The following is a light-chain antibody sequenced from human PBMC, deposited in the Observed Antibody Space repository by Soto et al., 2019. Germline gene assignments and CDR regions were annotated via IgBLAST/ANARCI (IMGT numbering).Light chain of an antibody. CDR2: DAS. CDR3: QQRSNWPPIT. J-gene: IGKJ5*01. V-gene: IGKV3-11*01. CDR1: QSVSSY. Sequence: EIVLTQSPATLSLSPGERATLSCRASQSVSSYLAWYQQKPGQAPRLLIYDASNRATGIPARFSGSGSGTDFTLTISIIVPEDLAVYYCQQRSNWPPITFGQGKRREIK.